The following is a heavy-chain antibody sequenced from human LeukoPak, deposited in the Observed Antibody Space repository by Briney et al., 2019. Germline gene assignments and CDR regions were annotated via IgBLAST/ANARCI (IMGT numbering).Heavy chain of an antibody. J-gene: IGHJ6*03. CDR3: ARAPTYGDKFVTYYYMDV. CDR1: GYTFTSYD. D-gene: IGHD4/OR15-4a*01. Sequence: ASVKVSCKASGYTFTSYDINWVRQATGQGLEWMGWMNPNSGNTGYAQKFQGRVTMTRNTSISTAYMELSSLRSEDTAVYYCARAPTYGDKFVTYYYMDVWGKGTTVTVSS. V-gene: IGHV1-8*01. CDR2: MNPNSGNT.